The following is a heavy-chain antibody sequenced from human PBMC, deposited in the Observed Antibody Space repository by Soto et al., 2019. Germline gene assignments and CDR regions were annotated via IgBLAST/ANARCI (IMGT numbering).Heavy chain of an antibody. CDR3: ASPPKYGGDYYYYGMDV. CDR2: ISYDGSNK. V-gene: IGHV3-30-3*01. D-gene: IGHD4-17*01. CDR1: GFTFSSYA. Sequence: GGSLRLSCAASGFTFSSYAMHWVRQAPGKGLEWVAVISYDGSNKYYADSVKGRFTISRDNSKNTLYLQMNSLRAEDTAVYYCASPPKYGGDYYYYGMDVWGQGTTVTVSS. J-gene: IGHJ6*02.